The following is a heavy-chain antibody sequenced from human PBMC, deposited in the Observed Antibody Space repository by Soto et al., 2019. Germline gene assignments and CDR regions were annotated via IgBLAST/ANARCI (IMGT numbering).Heavy chain of an antibody. J-gene: IGHJ4*02. CDR1: GYTFSRYG. CDR2: ISGYNENP. Sequence: QVQLVQSGAEVKKPGASVKVSCKASGYTFSRYGFSWVRQAPGQRLEWMGWISGYNENPNYAQKIQGRVTMTTDTSTSTAYMELRSLRSDDTALYYCARDIHGDYADYGGQGYLVTVSS. D-gene: IGHD4-17*01. V-gene: IGHV1-18*01. CDR3: ARDIHGDYADY.